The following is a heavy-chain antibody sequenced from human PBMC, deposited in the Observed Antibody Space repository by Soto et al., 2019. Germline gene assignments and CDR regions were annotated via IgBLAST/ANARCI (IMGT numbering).Heavy chain of an antibody. D-gene: IGHD6-6*01. Sequence: SETLSLTCTVSGGSISSYYWSWIRQPTGKGLEWIGYIYYSGRTNYNTSLKSQEKISVDTSKNQITQKLRSETAADTAVYYCARIYSSSFYFDYWGQGTLVTVS. V-gene: IGHV4-59*01. CDR3: ARIYSSSFYFDY. CDR2: IYYSGRT. J-gene: IGHJ4*02. CDR1: GGSISSYY.